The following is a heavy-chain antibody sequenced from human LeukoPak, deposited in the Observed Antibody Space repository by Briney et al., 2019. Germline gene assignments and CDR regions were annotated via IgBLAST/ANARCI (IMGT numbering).Heavy chain of an antibody. V-gene: IGHV4-59*12. CDR3: ARDYPLCGGDCYDY. CDR2: IYYSGST. CDR1: GGSISSYY. Sequence: SETLSLTCTVSGGSISSYYWSWIWQPPGKGLEWIGYIYYSGSTNYNPSLKSRVTISVDTSKNQFSLKLSSVTAADTAVYYCARDYPLCGGDCYDYWGQGTLVTVSS. D-gene: IGHD2-21*01. J-gene: IGHJ4*02.